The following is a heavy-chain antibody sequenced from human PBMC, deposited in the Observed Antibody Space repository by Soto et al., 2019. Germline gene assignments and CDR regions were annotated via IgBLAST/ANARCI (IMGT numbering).Heavy chain of an antibody. J-gene: IGHJ4*02. Sequence: SETLSLTCTVSGASISSGDYSWSWIRQPPGKGLEWIGNIYHSGSTYYNPSLKSRVTISVDRSKNQFSLKLSSVTAADTAVYYCARGSRGFGEFPYWGQGTLVTVSS. V-gene: IGHV4-30-2*01. CDR2: IYHSGST. CDR3: ARGSRGFGEFPY. D-gene: IGHD3-10*01. CDR1: GASISSGDYS.